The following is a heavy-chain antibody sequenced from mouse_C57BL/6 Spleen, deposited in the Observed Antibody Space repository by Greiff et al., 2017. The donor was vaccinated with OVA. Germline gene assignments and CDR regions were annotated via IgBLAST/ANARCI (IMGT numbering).Heavy chain of an antibody. CDR2: IHPNSGST. Sequence: QVQLQQPGAELVKPGASVKLSCKASGYTFTSYWMHWVKQRPGQGLEWIGMIHPNSGSTNYNETFKSKATLTVDKSSSTAYMQLSSLTSEDSAVYYCARTRGSSYWYFDVWGTGTTVTVSS. CDR3: ARTRGSSYWYFDV. V-gene: IGHV1-64*01. D-gene: IGHD1-1*01. J-gene: IGHJ1*03. CDR1: GYTFTSYW.